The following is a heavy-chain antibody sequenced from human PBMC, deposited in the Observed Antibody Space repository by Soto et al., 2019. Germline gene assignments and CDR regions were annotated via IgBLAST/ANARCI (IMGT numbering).Heavy chain of an antibody. CDR1: GGSISSSSYY. D-gene: IGHD6-6*01. CDR3: ARHGFGYSSSFSPFDP. J-gene: IGHJ5*02. CDR2: IYYSGST. V-gene: IGHV4-39*01. Sequence: SETLSLTCTVSGGSISSSSYYWGWIRQPPGKGLEWIGSIYYSGSTYYNPSLKSRVTISVDTSKNQFSLKLSSVTAADTAVYYCARHGFGYSSSFSPFDPWGQGTLVTVST.